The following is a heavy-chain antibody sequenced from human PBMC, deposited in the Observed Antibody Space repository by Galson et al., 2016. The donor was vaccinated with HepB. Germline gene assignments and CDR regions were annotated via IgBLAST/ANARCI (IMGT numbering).Heavy chain of an antibody. CDR2: IYHTGSI. V-gene: IGHV4-4*02. CDR3: ASSGSYYRIFDY. D-gene: IGHD1-26*01. Sequence: SETLSLTCAVSGGSISSSNWCTWVRQPPGKGLEWIGEIYHTGSINFNPSLKSRVTISVDESKNQFSLTLSSVTAADTAVYYCASSGSYYRIFDYWGQGTLVTVSS. J-gene: IGHJ4*02. CDR1: GGSISSSNW.